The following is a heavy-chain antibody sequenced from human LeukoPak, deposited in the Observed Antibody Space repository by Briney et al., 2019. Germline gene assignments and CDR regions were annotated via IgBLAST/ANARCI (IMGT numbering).Heavy chain of an antibody. CDR3: VKDYSTTWFSDY. CDR1: GFTFSTYT. D-gene: IGHD6-13*01. V-gene: IGHV3-64D*06. Sequence: GGSLRLPCSASGFTFSTYTIHWVRQTPGKGLEFVSAISPNGRSTSYAESVKGRFTISRDNSKSTLHLQMSSLRAEDTAVYYCVKDYSTTWFSDYWGQGTLVTVSS. J-gene: IGHJ4*02. CDR2: ISPNGRST.